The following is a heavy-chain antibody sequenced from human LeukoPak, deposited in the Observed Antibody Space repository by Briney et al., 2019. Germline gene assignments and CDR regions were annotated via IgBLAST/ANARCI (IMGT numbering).Heavy chain of an antibody. CDR3: ARVVVAADYYFDY. CDR2: IIPIFGTA. D-gene: IGHD2-15*01. CDR1: GYTFTSYA. J-gene: IGHJ4*02. Sequence: ASVKVSCKASGYTFTSYAMNWVRQAPGQGLEWMGGIIPIFGTANYAQKFQGRVTITADESTSTAYMELSSLRSEDTAVYYCARVVVAADYYFDYWGQGTLVTVSS. V-gene: IGHV1-69*13.